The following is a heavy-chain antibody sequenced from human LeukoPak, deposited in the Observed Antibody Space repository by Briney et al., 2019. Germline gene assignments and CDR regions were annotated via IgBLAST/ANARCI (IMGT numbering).Heavy chain of an antibody. CDR2: IYSDGGT. CDR1: GFTVSNSY. CDR3: ARDSNGPAF. J-gene: IGHJ4*02. D-gene: IGHD6-19*01. V-gene: IGHV3-53*01. Sequence: GGSLRLSCVASGFTVSNSYMSWVRQAPGKGLEWVSVIYSDGGTFYSDSVKGRFTISRDYSKSTLYLQMNSLRADDTAVYYCARDSNGPAFWGQGTLVTVSS.